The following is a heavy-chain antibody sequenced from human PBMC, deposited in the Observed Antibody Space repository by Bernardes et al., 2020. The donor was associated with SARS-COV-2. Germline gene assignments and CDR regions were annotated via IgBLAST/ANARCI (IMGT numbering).Heavy chain of an antibody. CDR1: GFTFSSYW. Sequence: GGSLRLSCAASGFTFSSYWMSWVRQAPGKGLEWVANIKQDGSEKYYVDSVKGRFTISRDNAKNSLYLQMNSLRAEDTAVYYCARDMVTMVRGADYYYYYGMDVWGQGTTVTVSS. CDR2: IKQDGSEK. V-gene: IGHV3-7*01. CDR3: ARDMVTMVRGADYYYYYGMDV. D-gene: IGHD3-10*01. J-gene: IGHJ6*02.